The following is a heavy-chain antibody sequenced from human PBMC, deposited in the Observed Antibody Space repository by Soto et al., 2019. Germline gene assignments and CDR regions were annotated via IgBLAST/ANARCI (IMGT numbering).Heavy chain of an antibody. Sequence: GASVKVSCKASGYTFTSYAMHWVRQAPGQRLEWMGWINAGNGNTKYSQKFQGRVTITRDTSASTAYMELSSLRSEDTAVYYCARAGVIGYCSGGSCSADYWGQGTLVTVSS. CDR3: ARAGVIGYCSGGSCSADY. CDR1: GYTFTSYA. V-gene: IGHV1-3*01. J-gene: IGHJ4*02. CDR2: INAGNGNT. D-gene: IGHD2-15*01.